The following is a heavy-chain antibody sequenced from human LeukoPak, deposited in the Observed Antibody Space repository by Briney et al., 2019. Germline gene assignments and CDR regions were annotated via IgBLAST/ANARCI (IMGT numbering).Heavy chain of an antibody. CDR1: GGSISSYY. J-gene: IGHJ4*02. CDR3: ARHGTKSGGYDLIADY. CDR2: IYTSGST. D-gene: IGHD5-12*01. V-gene: IGHV4-4*09. Sequence: PSETLSLTCTVSGGSISSYYWSWIRQPPGKGLEWIGYIYTSGSTNYNPSLKSRVTISVDTSKNQFSLKLSSVTAADTAVYYCARHGTKSGGYDLIADYWGQGTLVTVSS.